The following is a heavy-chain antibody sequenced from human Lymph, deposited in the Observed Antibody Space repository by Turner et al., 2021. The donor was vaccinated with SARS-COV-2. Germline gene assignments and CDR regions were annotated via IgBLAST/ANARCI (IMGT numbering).Heavy chain of an antibody. V-gene: IGHV1-24*01. J-gene: IGHJ6*02. CDR1: GSTLTEFS. CDR2: FDPEDGAT. Sequence: QVHLVQSGAEVKKPGASVKVSCKVSGSTLTEFSMHWVRQAPGKGLEWMGGFDPEDGATIYAQKFQGRVTMTVDTSTDTAYMELSSLRSEDTAVYYCATDRKKWLVQTGDGMDVWGQGTTVTVSS. D-gene: IGHD6-19*01. CDR3: ATDRKKWLVQTGDGMDV.